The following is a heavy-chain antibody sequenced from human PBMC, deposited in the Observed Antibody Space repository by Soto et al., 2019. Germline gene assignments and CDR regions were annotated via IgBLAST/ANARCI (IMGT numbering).Heavy chain of an antibody. CDR2: IYYSGST. Sequence: PSETLSLTCTVSGGSIISYYWSWILQPPGKGLEWIGYIYYSGSTNYNPSLKSRVTISVDTSKNQFSLKLSSVTAADTAVYYCARGAAAAGQVFFFDYWGQGTLVTVSS. CDR3: ARGAAAAGQVFFFDY. V-gene: IGHV4-59*01. CDR1: GGSIISYY. D-gene: IGHD6-13*01. J-gene: IGHJ4*02.